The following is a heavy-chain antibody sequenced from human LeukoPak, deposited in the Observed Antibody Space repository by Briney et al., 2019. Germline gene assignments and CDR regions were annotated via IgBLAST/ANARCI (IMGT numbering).Heavy chain of an antibody. Sequence: SQTLSLTCTVSGGSISSGSYYWSWIRQPAGKGLEWIGRIYTSGSTNYNPSLKSRVTISVDTSKNQFSLKLSSVAAADTAVYYCAREQAKWELPERGAFDIWGQGTMVTVSS. CDR2: IYTSGST. CDR3: AREQAKWELPERGAFDI. J-gene: IGHJ3*02. V-gene: IGHV4-61*02. CDR1: GGSISSGSYY. D-gene: IGHD1-26*01.